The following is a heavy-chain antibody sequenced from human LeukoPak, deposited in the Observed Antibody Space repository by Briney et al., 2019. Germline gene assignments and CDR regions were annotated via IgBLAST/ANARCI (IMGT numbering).Heavy chain of an antibody. CDR1: GFTFSSYG. CDR2: IWYDGSNK. J-gene: IGHJ4*02. CDR3: ARDSSGAAAGTLDY. D-gene: IGHD6-13*01. Sequence: PGGSLRLSCAASGFTFSSYGTHWVRQAPGKGLEWVAVIWYDGSNKYYADSVKGRFTISRDNSKNTLYPQMNSLRAEDTAVYYCARDSSGAAAGTLDYWGQGTLVTVSS. V-gene: IGHV3-33*01.